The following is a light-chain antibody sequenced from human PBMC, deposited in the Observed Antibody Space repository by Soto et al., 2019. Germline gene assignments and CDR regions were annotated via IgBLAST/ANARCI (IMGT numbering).Light chain of an antibody. CDR2: GAS. CDR1: QSVSSSY. V-gene: IGKV3-20*01. J-gene: IGKJ1*01. CDR3: QQYGSSGT. Sequence: EIVMTQSPATLSVSPGESATLFCRASQSVSSSYLAWYQQKPGQAPRLLIYGASSRATGIPDRFSGSGSGTDFTLTISRLEPEDFAVYYCQQYGSSGTFGQGTKV.